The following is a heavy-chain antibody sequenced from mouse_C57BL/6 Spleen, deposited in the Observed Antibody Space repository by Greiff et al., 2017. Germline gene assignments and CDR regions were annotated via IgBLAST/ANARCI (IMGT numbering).Heavy chain of an antibody. D-gene: IGHD2-2*01. CDR3: ARRNGYDDYAMDY. CDR1: GYTFPSYW. V-gene: IGHV1-69*01. Sequence: QVQLQQPGAELVMPGASVKLSCKASGYTFPSYWMHWVKQRPGQGLEWIGEIAPSASYTNYNQKVKGKSTLTVDKSSSTAYMQLSSLTSEDSAVYYCARRNGYDDYAMDYWGQGTSVTVSS. CDR2: IAPSASYT. J-gene: IGHJ4*01.